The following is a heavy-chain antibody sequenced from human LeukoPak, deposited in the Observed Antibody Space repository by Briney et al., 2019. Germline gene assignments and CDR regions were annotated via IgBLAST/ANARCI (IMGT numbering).Heavy chain of an antibody. Sequence: SETLSLTCTVSGGSINSGNYYWGWIRQPPGEGLEWIGSIYYSGSTYYNPSLKSRVTMSVDTSKNQFSLRLSSVTAADTAVYFCARGFGPTYGWARYWGQGTLVTVSS. J-gene: IGHJ4*02. V-gene: IGHV4-39*01. CDR2: IYYSGST. CDR3: ARGFGPTYGWARY. CDR1: GGSINSGNYY. D-gene: IGHD3-10*01.